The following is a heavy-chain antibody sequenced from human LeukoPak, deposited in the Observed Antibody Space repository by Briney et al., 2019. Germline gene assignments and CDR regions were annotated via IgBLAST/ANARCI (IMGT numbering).Heavy chain of an antibody. D-gene: IGHD6-13*01. CDR2: ISSSSSYT. V-gene: IGHV3-11*06. Sequence: KPGGSLRLSCAASGFTFSDYYMSWIRQAPGKGLEWVSYISSSSSYTNYADSVKGRFTISRDNAKNSLYLQMNSLRAEDTAVYYCARQLVYDYSDYWGQGTLVTVSS. J-gene: IGHJ4*02. CDR1: GFTFSDYY. CDR3: ARQLVYDYSDY.